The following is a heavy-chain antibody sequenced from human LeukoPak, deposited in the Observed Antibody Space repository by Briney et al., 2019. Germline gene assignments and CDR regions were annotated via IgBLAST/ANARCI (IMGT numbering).Heavy chain of an antibody. V-gene: IGHV1-2*02. CDR1: GYSFTNYW. Sequence: GESLKISCKGSGYSFTNYWIGWVRQAPGQGLEWMGWINPNSGGTNYAQKFQGRVTMTRDTSISTAYMEVSRLTSDDTAVFYCAREGSGYPYWGQGTLVTVSS. D-gene: IGHD5-12*01. J-gene: IGHJ4*02. CDR3: AREGSGYPY. CDR2: INPNSGGT.